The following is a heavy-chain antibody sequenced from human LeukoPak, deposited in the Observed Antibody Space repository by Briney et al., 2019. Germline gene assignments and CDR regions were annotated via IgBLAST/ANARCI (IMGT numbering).Heavy chain of an antibody. Sequence: PGGSLRLSCAASGVSVSSNFMIWVRQAPGKGLEWVSLIYSGGETSYAGSVKGRFSISRDNSKNTLYLQMNSLRVEDTAVYYCTRDPPAVAINTYAWGQGTLVTVSS. V-gene: IGHV3-66*01. CDR2: IYSGGET. CDR3: TRDPPAVAINTYA. CDR1: GVSVSSNF. J-gene: IGHJ5*02. D-gene: IGHD6-13*01.